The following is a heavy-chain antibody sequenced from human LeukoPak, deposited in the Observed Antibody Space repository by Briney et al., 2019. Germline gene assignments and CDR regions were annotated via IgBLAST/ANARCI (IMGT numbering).Heavy chain of an antibody. J-gene: IGHJ4*02. D-gene: IGHD3-3*01. CDR1: GFTFSSYW. CDR2: IKQDGGEK. CDR3: ARDYPTGDTIFGVVIMDRFDY. Sequence: GGSLRLSCAASGFTFSSYWMSWVRQAPGKGVEWVANIKQDGGEKYYVDSVRGRFTISRDNAKNSLYLQMNSLRAEDTAVYYCARDYPTGDTIFGVVIMDRFDYWGQGTLVTVSS. V-gene: IGHV3-7*01.